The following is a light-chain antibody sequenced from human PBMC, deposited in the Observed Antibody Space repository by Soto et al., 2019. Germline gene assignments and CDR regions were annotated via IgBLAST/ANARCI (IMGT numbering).Light chain of an antibody. V-gene: IGLV2-14*03. CDR2: DVT. J-gene: IGLJ1*01. CDR3: SSYTSSTILYV. CDR1: SSDVGGYNY. Sequence: QSVLTQPASVSGSPGQSITISCTGTSSDVGGYNYVSWYQHHPGKAPKLMIFDVTNRPSGVSNRFSGSKSGNTASLTISGLQAEDEADYYCSSYTSSTILYVFGTGTKLTVL.